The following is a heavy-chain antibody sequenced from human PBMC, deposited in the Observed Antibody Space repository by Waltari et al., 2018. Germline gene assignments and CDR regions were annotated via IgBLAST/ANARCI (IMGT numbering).Heavy chain of an antibody. CDR2: ISSSSSYI. CDR1: GFSFSSYS. D-gene: IGHD3-16*01. Sequence: EVQLVESGGGLVKPGGSLRLSCAASGFSFSSYSMTWVRQAPGEGLEWVSSISSSSSYIYYADSVKGRFTISRDNAKNSLYLHMNSLRAEDTAMYYCARVPIITFGGDRHYFDYWGQGNLVTVSS. CDR3: ARVPIITFGGDRHYFDY. J-gene: IGHJ4*02. V-gene: IGHV3-21*02.